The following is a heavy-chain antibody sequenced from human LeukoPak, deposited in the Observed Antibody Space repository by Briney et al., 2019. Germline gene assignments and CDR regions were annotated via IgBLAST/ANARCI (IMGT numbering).Heavy chain of an antibody. Sequence: PGGSLRLSCAASGFTVSSNYMSWVRQAPGKGLEWVSVIYSGGSTYYADSVKGRFTISRDNSKNTLYLQMNSLRAEDTAVYYCARVGRYYYDSSGYSTPSAAFDIWGQGTMVTVSS. J-gene: IGHJ3*02. CDR2: IYSGGST. V-gene: IGHV3-53*01. D-gene: IGHD3-22*01. CDR1: GFTVSSNY. CDR3: ARVGRYYYDSSGYSTPSAAFDI.